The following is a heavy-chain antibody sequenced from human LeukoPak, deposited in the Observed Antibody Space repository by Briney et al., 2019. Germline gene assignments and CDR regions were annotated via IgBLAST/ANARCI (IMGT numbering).Heavy chain of an antibody. Sequence: SETLSLTCTVSGGSISSSSYYWSWIRQPPGKGLEWIGSIYYSGSTYYNPSLKSRVTISVDTSKNQFSLKPSSVTAADTAVYYCARHEVDSSSWYIYYYYYTDVWGKGTTVTVSS. CDR2: IYYSGST. V-gene: IGHV4-39*01. CDR1: GGSISSSSYY. J-gene: IGHJ6*03. CDR3: ARHEVDSSSWYIYYYYYTDV. D-gene: IGHD6-13*01.